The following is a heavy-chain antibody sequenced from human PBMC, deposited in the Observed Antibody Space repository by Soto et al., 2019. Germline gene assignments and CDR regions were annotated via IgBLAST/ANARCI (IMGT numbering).Heavy chain of an antibody. J-gene: IGHJ4*02. CDR1: GGSISSSSYY. CDR3: ARVFQTGEGFDY. Sequence: SETQSLTCTVSGGSISSSSYYWGWIRQPPGKGLEWIGSIYYSGSTYYNPSLKSRVTISVDTSKNQFSLKLSSVTAADTAVYYCARVFQTGEGFDYWGQGTLVTVSS. CDR2: IYYSGST. V-gene: IGHV4-39*07. D-gene: IGHD7-27*01.